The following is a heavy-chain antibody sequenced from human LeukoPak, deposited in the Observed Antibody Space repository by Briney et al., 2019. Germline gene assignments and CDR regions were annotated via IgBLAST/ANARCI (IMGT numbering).Heavy chain of an antibody. Sequence: SVKVSCKASGGTFSSYAISWVRQAPGQGLEWMGGIIPIFGTADYAQKFQGRVTITADESTSTAYMELSSLRSEDTAVYYCACYYGSGGRLYYYYYYYMDVWGKGTTVTVSS. J-gene: IGHJ6*03. CDR1: GGTFSSYA. CDR3: ACYYGSGGRLYYYYYYYMDV. D-gene: IGHD3-10*01. V-gene: IGHV1-69*13. CDR2: IIPIFGTA.